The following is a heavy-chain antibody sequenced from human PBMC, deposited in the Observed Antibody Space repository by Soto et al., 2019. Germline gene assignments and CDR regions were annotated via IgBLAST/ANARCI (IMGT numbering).Heavy chain of an antibody. Sequence: SETLSLTCTVSGGSISSCGYYWSWIRQHPGKGLEWIGYIYYSGSTYYNPSLKSRVTTSVDTSKNQFSLKLSSVTAADTAVYYCARDRLVHLRPTEFDAFYIWGQGTMVTVPS. CDR2: IYYSGST. V-gene: IGHV4-31*03. CDR1: GGSISSCGYY. CDR3: ARDRLVHLRPTEFDAFYI. J-gene: IGHJ3*02. D-gene: IGHD3-9*01.